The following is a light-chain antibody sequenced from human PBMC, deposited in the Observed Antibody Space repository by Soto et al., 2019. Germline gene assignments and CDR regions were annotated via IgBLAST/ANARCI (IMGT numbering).Light chain of an antibody. Sequence: QSVLTQPASVSGAPGQWVTISCTGTSSNIGSGYDVHWYQHLPGTAPKLIIYGNTIRPSGVPDRFSGSKSGTSASLAITGLQAEDEGDYYCQSYDRSLRGYVLGTGTKVTVL. CDR2: GNT. CDR3: QSYDRSLRGYV. CDR1: SSNIGSGYD. V-gene: IGLV1-40*01. J-gene: IGLJ1*01.